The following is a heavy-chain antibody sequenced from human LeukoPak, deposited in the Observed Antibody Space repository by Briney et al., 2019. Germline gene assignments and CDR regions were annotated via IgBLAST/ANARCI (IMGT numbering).Heavy chain of an antibody. CDR3: ARVTGYVIEDYFDY. J-gene: IGHJ4*02. CDR2: IHYTGTT. Sequence: SETLSLTCTVSGDSMRGYYWSWIRQPPGKGLEWIGDIHYTGTTDYNPSLKSRVTISVDTSKNQFSLKLSYVTAADTAVYYCARVTGYVIEDYFDYWGQGTLVTVSS. D-gene: IGHD3-22*01. V-gene: IGHV4-59*01. CDR1: GDSMRGYY.